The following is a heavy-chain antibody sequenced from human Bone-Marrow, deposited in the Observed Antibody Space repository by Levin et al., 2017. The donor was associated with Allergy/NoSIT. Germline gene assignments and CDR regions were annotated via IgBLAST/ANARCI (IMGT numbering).Heavy chain of an antibody. V-gene: IGHV3-9*01. CDR1: GFTFDNYA. D-gene: IGHD5-12*01. Sequence: GGSLRLSCAASGFTFDNYAMHWVRQAPGKGLEWVSGISWNSNTLGYADSVKGRFTISRDNAKNSLYLQMNSLKPEDTALYYCGKLPTTAWDYYYYGLDVWGQGTTVTVSS. CDR2: ISWNSNTL. CDR3: GKLPTTAWDYYYYGLDV. J-gene: IGHJ6*02.